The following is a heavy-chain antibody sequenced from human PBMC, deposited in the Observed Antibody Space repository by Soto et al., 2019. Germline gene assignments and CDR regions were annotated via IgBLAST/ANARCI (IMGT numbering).Heavy chain of an antibody. CDR1: GGTFSNYT. Sequence: QVPLMQSGAEVKKPVSSVKVSCKASGGTFSNYTISWGRQAPRLGLEWGGGIIPSVGTVISAQKFQGTVTITADKSTTTAYMELCGLRSQSTAVSYCASGEGPRAVAGSLYYYGMDVWGQGTAVTVS. D-gene: IGHD6-19*01. J-gene: IGHJ6*02. CDR3: ASGEGPRAVAGSLYYYGMDV. V-gene: IGHV1-69*06. CDR2: IIPSVGTV.